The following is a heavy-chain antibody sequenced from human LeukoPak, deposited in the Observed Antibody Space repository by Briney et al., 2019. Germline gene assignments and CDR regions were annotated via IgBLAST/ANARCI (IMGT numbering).Heavy chain of an antibody. D-gene: IGHD3-22*01. CDR1: GYTFTGYY. Sequence: GASVKVSCKASGYTFTGYYMHWVRQAPGQGLEWMRWINPNSGGTNYAQKFQGRVTMTRDTSISTAYMELRSLRSDDTAVYYCARSAGGYYYDSRELYYFDYWGQGTLVTVSS. CDR3: ARSAGGYYYDSRELYYFDY. CDR2: INPNSGGT. V-gene: IGHV1-2*02. J-gene: IGHJ4*02.